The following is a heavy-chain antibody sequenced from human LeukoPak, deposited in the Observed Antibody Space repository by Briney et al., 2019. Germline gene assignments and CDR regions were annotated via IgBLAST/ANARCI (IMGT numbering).Heavy chain of an antibody. J-gene: IGHJ4*02. V-gene: IGHV4-59*01. Sequence: PTETLSLTCTVSGVSISSYFWNWIRQPPGKGPEWIGYIYYSGSTNYNPTLKSRVTISIDTSTTQFSLKLSSVTAADTAVYYCARRAYSSGYYFFDYWGQGTLVTVSS. CDR3: ARRAYSSGYYFFDY. CDR2: IYYSGST. CDR1: GVSISSYF. D-gene: IGHD3-22*01.